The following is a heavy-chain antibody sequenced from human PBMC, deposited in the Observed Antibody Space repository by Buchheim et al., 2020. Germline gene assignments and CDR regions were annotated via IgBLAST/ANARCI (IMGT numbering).Heavy chain of an antibody. CDR1: GGSISSSSYY. Sequence: QLQLQESGPGLVKPSETLSLTCTVSGGSISSSSYYWGWIRQPPGKGLEWIGSIYYSGSTYYNPSLKSRVTISVDTSKNQFFLELSSVTAADTAVYYCARLRRDYYYYGMDVWGQGTT. V-gene: IGHV4-39*01. CDR3: ARLRRDYYYYGMDV. CDR2: IYYSGST. J-gene: IGHJ6*02.